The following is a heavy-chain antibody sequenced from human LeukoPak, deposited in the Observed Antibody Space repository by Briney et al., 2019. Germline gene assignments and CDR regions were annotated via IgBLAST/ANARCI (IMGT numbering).Heavy chain of an antibody. Sequence: APVKVSCKASGHTFTTYYFHWVRQAPGQGLEWMGIINPSGTGTYYAQKFQGRVTMTRDTSTGTVYMELSSLRSEDTAVYYCARDGSSTRTENWFDPWGQGTLVTVSS. J-gene: IGHJ5*02. V-gene: IGHV1-46*01. CDR2: INPSGTGT. D-gene: IGHD2-2*01. CDR3: ARDGSSTRTENWFDP. CDR1: GHTFTTYY.